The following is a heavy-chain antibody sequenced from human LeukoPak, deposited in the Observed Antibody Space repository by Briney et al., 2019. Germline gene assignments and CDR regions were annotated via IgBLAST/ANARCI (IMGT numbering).Heavy chain of an antibody. J-gene: IGHJ6*02. Sequence: PGESLKISCKGSGYSFTSHWIAWVRQMPGKGLEWMGIINPGDSDTRYSPSFQGQVTISADKSISTAYLQWSSLKASDTAMYYCARHPDCTRTSCYVDYYGMDVWGQGTTVTVSS. V-gene: IGHV5-51*01. CDR1: GYSFTSHW. D-gene: IGHD2-2*01. CDR3: ARHPDCTRTSCYVDYYGMDV. CDR2: INPGDSDT.